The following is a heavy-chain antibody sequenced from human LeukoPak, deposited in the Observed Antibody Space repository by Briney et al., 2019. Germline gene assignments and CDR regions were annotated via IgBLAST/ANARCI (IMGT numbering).Heavy chain of an antibody. CDR1: GFTFSSYA. D-gene: IGHD4-17*01. CDR2: ISDSGDST. V-gene: IGHV3-23*01. CDR3: AKDTRTVTTVLDY. Sequence: GGSLRLSCAASGFTFSSYAMNWVRQAPGKGLQWVSSISDSGDSTYYADSVKGRFTISRDNSKNTLYLQMNSLRAEDTAVYYCAKDTRTVTTVLDYWGQGTLVTVSS. J-gene: IGHJ4*02.